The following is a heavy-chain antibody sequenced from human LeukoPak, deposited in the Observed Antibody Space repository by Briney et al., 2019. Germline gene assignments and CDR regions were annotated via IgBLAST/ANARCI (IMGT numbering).Heavy chain of an antibody. J-gene: IGHJ4*02. CDR3: ARASLAIELTTVTSPPDY. CDR2: ISAYNGNT. Sequence: ASVKVSCKASGYTFTSYGISWVRQAPGQGLEWMGWISAYNGNTNYAQKLQGRVTMTTDTSTSTAYMELRSLRSDDTAVYYCARASLAIELTTVTSPPDYWGQGTLATVSS. D-gene: IGHD4-17*01. V-gene: IGHV1-18*01. CDR1: GYTFTSYG.